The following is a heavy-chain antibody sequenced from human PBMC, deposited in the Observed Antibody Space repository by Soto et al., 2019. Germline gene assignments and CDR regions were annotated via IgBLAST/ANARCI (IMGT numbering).Heavy chain of an antibody. D-gene: IGHD3-22*01. CDR3: ARVSYFDGGGFFYYFDY. CDR1: GYSISSGYY. J-gene: IGHJ4*02. Sequence: SETLSLTCAVSGYSISSGYYWGWIRQPRGKGLQWIGNMYHSGSTYYNPSLKSRVTISIDTSKNQFSLKLSSVTAADEAIYYCARVSYFDGGGFFYYFDYWGQGTLVTVSS. V-gene: IGHV4-38-2*01. CDR2: MYHSGST.